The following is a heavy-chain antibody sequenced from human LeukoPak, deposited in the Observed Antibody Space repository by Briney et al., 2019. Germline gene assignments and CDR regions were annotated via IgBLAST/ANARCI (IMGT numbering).Heavy chain of an antibody. V-gene: IGHV4-34*01. CDR3: ARSDGYGLVDI. J-gene: IGHJ3*02. Sequence: PSETLSLTCAVYGGSFSGYYWSWIRQPPGKGLEWIGEINHSGSTNYNPSLKSRVTISVDTSKNQFSLKLSSVTAADTAVYYCARSDGYGLVDIWGQGTMVTVSS. D-gene: IGHD3-10*01. CDR1: GGSFSGYY. CDR2: INHSGST.